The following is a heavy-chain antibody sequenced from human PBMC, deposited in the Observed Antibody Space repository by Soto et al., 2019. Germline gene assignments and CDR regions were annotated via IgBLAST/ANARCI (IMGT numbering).Heavy chain of an antibody. Sequence: HGESLKISCKGSGYSFTNYWIAWVRQMPGKVLEYMGIIYPSDSTTRYSPSFQGQVTISADKSISTAYLQWNSLKASDTAMYYCARHGFYGDYSSNYFDPWGQGXLVTVYS. CDR3: ARHGFYGDYSSNYFDP. J-gene: IGHJ5*02. V-gene: IGHV5-51*01. D-gene: IGHD4-17*01. CDR1: GYSFTNYW. CDR2: IYPSDSTT.